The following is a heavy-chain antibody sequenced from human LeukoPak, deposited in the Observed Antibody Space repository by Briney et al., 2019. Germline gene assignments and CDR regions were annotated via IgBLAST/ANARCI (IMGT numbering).Heavy chain of an antibody. V-gene: IGHV1-2*02. Sequence: ASVTVSCTASGYSFTCYYIHWVRQAPGQGLEWMGWINPNNGGTNFAQKFQGRVTMTRDTSISTAYMELSRLRSDDTAIYYCAKDQNTGYANNWFDPWGQGTLVTVSS. CDR2: INPNNGGT. D-gene: IGHD5-12*01. CDR3: AKDQNTGYANNWFDP. CDR1: GYSFTCYY. J-gene: IGHJ5*02.